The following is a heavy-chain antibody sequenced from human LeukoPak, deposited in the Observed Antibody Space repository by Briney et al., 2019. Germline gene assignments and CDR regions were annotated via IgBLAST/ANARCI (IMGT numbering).Heavy chain of an antibody. J-gene: IGHJ4*02. Sequence: PSETLSLTCTVSGGSISSYYWSWIRQPPGKGLEWIGYIYYSGSTNYNPSLKSRVTISVDTSKNQLSLKLSSVTAADTAVYYCARSIYSITYYFDYWGQGTLVTVSS. D-gene: IGHD3-3*01. V-gene: IGHV4-59*08. CDR2: IYYSGST. CDR1: GGSISSYY. CDR3: ARSIYSITYYFDY.